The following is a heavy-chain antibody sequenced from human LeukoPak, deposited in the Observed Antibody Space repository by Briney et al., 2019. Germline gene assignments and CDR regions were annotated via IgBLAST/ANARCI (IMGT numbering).Heavy chain of an antibody. V-gene: IGHV3-30*02. D-gene: IGHD5-18*01. J-gene: IGHJ4*02. CDR1: GFTFSSYG. Sequence: GSLRLSCAASGFTFSSYGMHWVRQAPGKGLEGVAFIRYDGSNKYYADSVKGRFTISRDNSKNTLYPQMNSLRAEDTAVYYCAKDERGGGYSYGPYYFDYWGQGTLVTVSS. CDR2: IRYDGSNK. CDR3: AKDERGGGYSYGPYYFDY.